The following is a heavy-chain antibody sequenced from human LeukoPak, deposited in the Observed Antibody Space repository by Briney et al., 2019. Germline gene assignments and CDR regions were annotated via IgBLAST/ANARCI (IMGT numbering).Heavy chain of an antibody. V-gene: IGHV3-30*02. CDR3: AKDRDGSSSSVLDY. J-gene: IGHJ4*02. D-gene: IGHD6-6*01. CDR2: IRYDGSNK. CDR1: GFTVSSNY. Sequence: GGSLRLSCAASGFTVSSNYMSWVRQAPGKGLEWVAFIRYDGSNKYYADSVKGRFTISRDNSKNTLYLQMNSPRAEDTAIYYCAKDRDGSSSSVLDYWGQGTLVTVSS.